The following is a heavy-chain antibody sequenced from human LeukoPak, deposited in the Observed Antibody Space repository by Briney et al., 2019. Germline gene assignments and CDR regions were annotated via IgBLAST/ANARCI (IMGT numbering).Heavy chain of an antibody. CDR1: GYTFTSYA. V-gene: IGHV1-2*02. CDR3: ARDGVQFNPGSSWYSHLNWFDP. J-gene: IGHJ5*02. D-gene: IGHD6-13*01. Sequence: ASGKVSCKASGYTFTSYAMNWVRQAPGQGLEWMGWINPNSGGTNYAQKFQGRVTMTRDTSISTAYMELSRLRSDDTAVYYCARDGVQFNPGSSWYSHLNWFDPWGQGTLVTVSS. CDR2: INPNSGGT.